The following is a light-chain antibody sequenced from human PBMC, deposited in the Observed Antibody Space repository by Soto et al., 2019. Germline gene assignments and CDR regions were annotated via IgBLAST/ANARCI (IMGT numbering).Light chain of an antibody. Sequence: EIVLTQSPGTLSLSPGERAALSCRASQSVRSSHLAWYQQMPGQAPRLLIYGASSRAAGIPARFSGSRSGTDFTLTISRLEPEDFAVYYCQQYGSSPITFGQGTRLEIK. CDR2: GAS. CDR3: QQYGSSPIT. V-gene: IGKV3-20*01. J-gene: IGKJ5*01. CDR1: QSVRSSH.